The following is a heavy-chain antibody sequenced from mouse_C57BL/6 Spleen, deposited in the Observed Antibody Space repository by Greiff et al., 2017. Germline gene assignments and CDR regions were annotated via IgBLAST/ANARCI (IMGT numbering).Heavy chain of an antibody. CDR1: GYTFTSYW. J-gene: IGHJ4*01. CDR3: AHYYGSSYYYAMDY. D-gene: IGHD1-1*01. V-gene: IGHV1-64*01. CDR2: IHPNSGST. Sequence: QVQLKQPGAELVKPGASVKLSCKASGYTFTSYWMHWVKQRPGQGLEWIGMIHPNSGSTNYNEKFKSKATLTVDKSSSTAYMQLSSLTSEDSAVYYCAHYYGSSYYYAMDYWGQGTSVTVSS.